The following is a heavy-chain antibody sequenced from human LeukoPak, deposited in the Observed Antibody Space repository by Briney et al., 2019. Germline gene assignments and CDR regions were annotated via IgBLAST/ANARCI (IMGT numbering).Heavy chain of an antibody. CDR2: IYNGGST. D-gene: IGHD2-15*01. CDR1: GFTFSTSW. J-gene: IGHJ3*02. CDR3: ARVGSHDAFDI. V-gene: IGHV3-66*01. Sequence: QPGGSLRLSCAASGFTFSTSWMHWVRQAPGKGLEWVSVIYNGGSTYYADSVKGRFTNSRDTSKNTLYLQMNSLRAEDTAVYYCARVGSHDAFDIWGQGTMVTVSS.